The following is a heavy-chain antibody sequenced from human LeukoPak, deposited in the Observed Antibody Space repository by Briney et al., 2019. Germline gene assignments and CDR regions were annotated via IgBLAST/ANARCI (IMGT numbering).Heavy chain of an antibody. CDR3: ARHGNTYSGSRGWFDP. V-gene: IGHV5-51*01. CDR2: IYPGDSDT. J-gene: IGHJ5*02. Sequence: GESLKISCKGSGYSFTSYWIAWVRQMPGQGLEWMGIIYPGDSDTRYSPSFQGQVTISADKSISTAYLQRSSLKASDTAMYYCARHGNTYSGSRGWFDPWGQGTLVTVSS. D-gene: IGHD1-26*01. CDR1: GYSFTSYW.